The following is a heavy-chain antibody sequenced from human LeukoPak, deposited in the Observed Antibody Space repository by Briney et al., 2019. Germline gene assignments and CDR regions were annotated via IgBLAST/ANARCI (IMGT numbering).Heavy chain of an antibody. J-gene: IGHJ4*02. CDR2: IYCSGST. Sequence: SETLSLTCTVSGGSISSYYWSWIRQPPGKGLEWIGYIYCSGSTNYNPSLKSRVTISVDTSKNQFSLKLSSVTAADTAVYYCARQLDTYYYDSSGYSAFDYWGRGTLVTVSS. D-gene: IGHD3-22*01. V-gene: IGHV4-59*01. CDR3: ARQLDTYYYDSSGYSAFDY. CDR1: GGSISSYY.